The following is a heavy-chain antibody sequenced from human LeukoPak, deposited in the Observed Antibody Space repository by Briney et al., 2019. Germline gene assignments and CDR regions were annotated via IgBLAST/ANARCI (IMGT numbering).Heavy chain of an antibody. Sequence: GGSLRLSCAASGFTFSSYAMSWVRQAPGKGLEWVSAISGSGGSTYYADSVKGRFTISRDNSKNSLYLQMNSLRAEDTAVYYCAKDRRSTLMVSLFDPWGQGTLVTVSS. J-gene: IGHJ5*02. D-gene: IGHD2-8*01. CDR1: GFTFSSYA. V-gene: IGHV3-23*01. CDR3: AKDRRSTLMVSLFDP. CDR2: ISGSGGST.